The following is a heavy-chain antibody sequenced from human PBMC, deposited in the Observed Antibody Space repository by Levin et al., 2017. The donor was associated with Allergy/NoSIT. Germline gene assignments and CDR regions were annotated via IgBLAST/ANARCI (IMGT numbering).Heavy chain of an antibody. CDR2: IRSKIYGGTT. CDR1: GFTFGDYA. J-gene: IGHJ6*03. Sequence: GGSLRLSCTGSGFTFGDYAVSWFRQAPGKGLEWVSFIRSKIYGGTTEYAASLKGRFTMSRDDSRRIAYLQMNSLKTEDTAVYYCTRDIRVTMVRGLSYSYYMDVWGKGTTVTVSS. CDR3: TRDIRVTMVRGLSYSYYMDV. D-gene: IGHD3-10*01. V-gene: IGHV3-49*03.